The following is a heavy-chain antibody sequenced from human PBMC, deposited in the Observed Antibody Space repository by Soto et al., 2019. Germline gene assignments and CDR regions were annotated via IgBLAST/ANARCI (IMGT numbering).Heavy chain of an antibody. D-gene: IGHD6-19*01. J-gene: IGHJ4*02. Sequence: QVQLVQSGAEVKKPGSSVKVSCKASGGTFSSYTISWVRQAPGQGLEWMGRIIPILGIANYAQKVQGRVRXTXDXXTSTAYMELSSLRSEDTAVYYCAREHIAVAGAPDYWGQGTLVTVSS. CDR1: GGTFSSYT. CDR2: IIPILGIA. CDR3: AREHIAVAGAPDY. V-gene: IGHV1-69*02.